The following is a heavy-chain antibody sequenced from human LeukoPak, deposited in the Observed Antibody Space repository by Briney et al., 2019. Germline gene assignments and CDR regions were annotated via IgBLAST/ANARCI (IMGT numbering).Heavy chain of an antibody. CDR2: INHSGST. J-gene: IGHJ1*01. D-gene: IGHD4-17*01. V-gene: IGHV4-34*01. CDR3: AKGHSPVTTKVSYFQH. Sequence: ASETLSLTCAVYGGSFSGYYWSWIRQPPGKGLEWIGEINHSGSTNYNPSLKSRVTILVDTSKNQFSLKLSSVTAADTAVYYCAKGHSPVTTKVSYFQHWGQGTLVTVSS. CDR1: GGSFSGYY.